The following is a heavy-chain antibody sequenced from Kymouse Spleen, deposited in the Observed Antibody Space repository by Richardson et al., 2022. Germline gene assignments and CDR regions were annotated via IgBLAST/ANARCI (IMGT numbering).Heavy chain of an antibody. CDR3: ARDGITMVRAFDY. CDR2: IWYDGSNK. Sequence: QVQLVESGGGVVQPGRSLRLSCAASGFTFSSYGMHWVRQAPGKGLEWVAVIWYDGSNKYYADSVKGRFTISRDNSKNTLYLQMNSLRAEDTAVYYCARDGITMVRAFDYWGQGTLVTVSS. J-gene: IGHJ4*02. V-gene: IGHV3-33*01. CDR1: GFTFSSYG. D-gene: IGHD3-10*01.